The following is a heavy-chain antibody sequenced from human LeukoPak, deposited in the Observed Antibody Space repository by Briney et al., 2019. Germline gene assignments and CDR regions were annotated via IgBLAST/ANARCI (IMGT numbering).Heavy chain of an antibody. V-gene: IGHV1-69*02. CDR2: IIPILGIA. J-gene: IGHJ6*03. CDR1: GGTFSSYT. CDR3: ARLAVPAATPIFHDYYYMDV. Sequence: SVKVSCKASGGTFSSYTISWVRQAPGQGLEWMGRIIPILGIANYAQKFQGRVTITADKSTSTAYMELSSLRSDDTAVYYCARLAVPAATPIFHDYYYMDVWGKGTTVTVSS. D-gene: IGHD2-2*02.